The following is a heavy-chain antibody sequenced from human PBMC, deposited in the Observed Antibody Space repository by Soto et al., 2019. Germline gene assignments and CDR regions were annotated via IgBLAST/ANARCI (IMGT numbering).Heavy chain of an antibody. V-gene: IGHV5-51*01. CDR1: GYSFTSYW. CDR2: IYPGDSDT. Sequence: PGVSLKIYCMGSGYSFTSYWIGCVRQMPGKGLEWMVSIYPGDSDTRYSPSFQGQVTISADKSISTAYLQWSSLEASDTAMYYCARHPNNGTDNEFDPCGQGTLVPVSS. D-gene: IGHD1-7*01. CDR3: ARHPNNGTDNEFDP. J-gene: IGHJ5*02.